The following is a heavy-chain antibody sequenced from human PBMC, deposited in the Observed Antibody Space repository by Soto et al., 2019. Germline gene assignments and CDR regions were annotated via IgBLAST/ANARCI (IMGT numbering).Heavy chain of an antibody. Sequence: GGSLRLSCAASGFTFSNAWMSWVRQAPGKGLEWVGRIKSKTDGGTTDYAAPVKGRFTISRDDSKNTLYLQMNSLKTEDTAVYYCTTEWDLQYYDFWSGYDRLNWFDPWGQGTLVTVSS. J-gene: IGHJ5*02. V-gene: IGHV3-15*01. CDR2: IKSKTDGGTT. D-gene: IGHD3-3*01. CDR1: GFTFSNAW. CDR3: TTEWDLQYYDFWSGYDRLNWFDP.